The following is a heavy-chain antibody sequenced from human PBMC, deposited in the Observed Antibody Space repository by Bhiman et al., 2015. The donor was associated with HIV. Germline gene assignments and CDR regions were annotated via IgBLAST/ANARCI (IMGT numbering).Heavy chain of an antibody. CDR1: GFTFSTYI. D-gene: IGHD6-6*01. J-gene: IGHJ2*01. CDR3: AKGNLISSSWYFDL. Sequence: EVQLVESGGGLVKPGGSLRLSCAASGFTFSTYIMNWVRQAPGKGLEWVSAISDSGGSTYYADSVKGRFTVSRDNSKNTLYLQVNSLRAEDTAVYFCAKGNLISSSWYFDLWGRGTLVTVSS. CDR2: ISDSGGST. V-gene: IGHV3-23*04.